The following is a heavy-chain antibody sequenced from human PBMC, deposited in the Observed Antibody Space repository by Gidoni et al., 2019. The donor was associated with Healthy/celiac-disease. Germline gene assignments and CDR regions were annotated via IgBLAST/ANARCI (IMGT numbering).Heavy chain of an antibody. Sequence: QVQLVQSGAEVKNPGSSVKVSCKASGGTFSSYAISWVRQAPGQGLEWMGGIIPIFGTANHAQKFQGRVTITADESTSTAYMELSSLRSEDTAVYYCASGSITMVQGVITSPYYYYGMDVWGQGTTVTVSS. CDR1: GGTFSSYA. V-gene: IGHV1-69*01. D-gene: IGHD3-10*01. CDR2: IIPIFGTA. J-gene: IGHJ6*02. CDR3: ASGSITMVQGVITSPYYYYGMDV.